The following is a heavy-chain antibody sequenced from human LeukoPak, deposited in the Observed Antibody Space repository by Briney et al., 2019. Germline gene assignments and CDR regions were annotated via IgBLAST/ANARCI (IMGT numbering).Heavy chain of an antibody. J-gene: IGHJ4*02. CDR2: IYPNSGAT. CDR1: GYTFTGYY. CDR3: ARDAGYCSSTTCSADFDY. D-gene: IGHD2-2*01. V-gene: IGHV1-2*02. Sequence: ASVKVSCKASGYTFTGYYMHWVRQAPGQGLEWMGYIYPNSGATKYAQKFQGRVTMTRDTSISTAYMELSRLRSDDTAVYYCARDAGYCSSTTCSADFDYWGQGTLVTVSS.